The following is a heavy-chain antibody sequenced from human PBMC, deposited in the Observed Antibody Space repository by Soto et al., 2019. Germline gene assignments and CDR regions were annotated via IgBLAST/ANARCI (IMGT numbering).Heavy chain of an antibody. CDR2: ISAYNGNT. J-gene: IGHJ3*02. CDR1: GYTFTSYG. Sequence: GASVKVSCKASGYTFTSYGISWVRQAPGQGLEWMGWISAYNGNTNYAQKLQGRVTMTTDTSTSTAYMELRSLRSDDTAVYYCAREAFVAAAGRGAFDIWGQGTMVTVSS. CDR3: AREAFVAAAGRGAFDI. D-gene: IGHD6-13*01. V-gene: IGHV1-18*01.